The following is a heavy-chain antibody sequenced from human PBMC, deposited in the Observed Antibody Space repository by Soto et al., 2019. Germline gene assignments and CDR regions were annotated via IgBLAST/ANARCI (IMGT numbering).Heavy chain of an antibody. D-gene: IGHD1-20*01. Sequence: ASVKVSRKASGYTFTSYGISWVRQAPGQGFECMGWVSAYNGNTNYAQKLQGRVTMTTDTSTSTAYMELRSLRSDDTAVYYCAREITSNYYYYYGMDVWGQGTTVTVSS. V-gene: IGHV1-18*01. CDR1: GYTFTSYG. CDR2: VSAYNGNT. J-gene: IGHJ6*02. CDR3: AREITSNYYYYYGMDV.